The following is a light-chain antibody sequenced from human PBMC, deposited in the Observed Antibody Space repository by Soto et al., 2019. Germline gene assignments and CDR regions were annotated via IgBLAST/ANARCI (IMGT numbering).Light chain of an antibody. CDR2: AAS. V-gene: IGKV1-39*01. Sequence: DLPMTQSPSSLSAFVGDRVTITCRASQSISSYLNWYQQKPGKAPKLLIYAASSLQSGVPSRFSGSGSGTDFTLTISSLQPEDFATYYCQQSYSAPWTFGQGTKVEIK. J-gene: IGKJ1*01. CDR1: QSISSY. CDR3: QQSYSAPWT.